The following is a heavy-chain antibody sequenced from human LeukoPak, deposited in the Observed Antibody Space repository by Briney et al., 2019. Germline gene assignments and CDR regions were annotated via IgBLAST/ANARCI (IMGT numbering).Heavy chain of an antibody. CDR3: ATVPRAYDYYGMDV. J-gene: IGHJ6*02. CDR2: FDPEDGET. CDR1: GYTLTELS. Sequence: GASVKVSCKVSGYTLTELSMHWVRQAPGKGLEWMGGFDPEDGETIYAQKFQGRVTMTEDTSTDTAYMELSSLRSEDTAVYYCATVPRAYDYYGMDVWGRGTTVTVSS. V-gene: IGHV1-24*01. D-gene: IGHD2-8*01.